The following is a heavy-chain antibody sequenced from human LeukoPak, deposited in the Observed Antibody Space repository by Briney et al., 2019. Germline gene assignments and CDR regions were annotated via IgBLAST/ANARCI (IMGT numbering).Heavy chain of an antibody. CDR2: INHSGST. Sequence: SETLSLTCAVYGGSFSGYYWSWIRQPPGKGLEWIGEINHSGSTNYNPSLKSRVTISVDTSKNQFSLKLSSVTAADTAVYYCARVGARYYYDSSGYGPHDAFDIWGQGTMVTVSS. CDR1: GGSFSGYY. V-gene: IGHV4-34*01. CDR3: ARVGARYYYDSSGYGPHDAFDI. D-gene: IGHD3-22*01. J-gene: IGHJ3*02.